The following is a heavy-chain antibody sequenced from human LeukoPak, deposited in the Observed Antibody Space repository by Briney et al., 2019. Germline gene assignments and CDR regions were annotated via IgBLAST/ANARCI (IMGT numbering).Heavy chain of an antibody. J-gene: IGHJ5*02. CDR3: ARGPMTTVTSWFDP. V-gene: IGHV4-34*01. CDR1: GGSFSGYY. D-gene: IGHD4-17*01. CDR2: TNHSGST. Sequence: SETLSLTCAVYGGSFSGYYWSWIRQPPGKGLEWIGETNHSGSTNYNPSLKSRVTISVDTSKNQFSLKLSSVTAADTAVYYCARGPMTTVTSWFDPWGQGTLVTVSS.